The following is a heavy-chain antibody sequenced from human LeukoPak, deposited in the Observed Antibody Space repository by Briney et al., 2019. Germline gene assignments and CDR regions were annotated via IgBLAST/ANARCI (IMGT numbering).Heavy chain of an antibody. CDR3: ARGDYYDSSGYHY. D-gene: IGHD3-22*01. Sequence: SETLSLTCTVSGGSISSSSYYWGWIRQPPGKGLEWIGSIYYSGSTYYNPSLKSRVTISVDTSKNQFSLKLSSVTAADTAVYYCARGDYYDSSGYHYWGQGTLVTVSS. CDR1: GGSISSSSYY. CDR2: IYYSGST. V-gene: IGHV4-39*07. J-gene: IGHJ4*02.